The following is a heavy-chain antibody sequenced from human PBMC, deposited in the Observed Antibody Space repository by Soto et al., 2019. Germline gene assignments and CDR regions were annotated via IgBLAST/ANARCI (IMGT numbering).Heavy chain of an antibody. CDR1: GGSISSYY. V-gene: IGHV4-59*08. Sequence: SETLSLTCTFSGGSISSYYWSWIRQPPGKGLEWIGYIYYSGSTNYNPSLKSRVTISVDTSKNQFSLKLSSVTAADTAVYYCARHSNNDAFDIWGQGTMVTVSS. D-gene: IGHD4-4*01. CDR2: IYYSGST. CDR3: ARHSNNDAFDI. J-gene: IGHJ3*02.